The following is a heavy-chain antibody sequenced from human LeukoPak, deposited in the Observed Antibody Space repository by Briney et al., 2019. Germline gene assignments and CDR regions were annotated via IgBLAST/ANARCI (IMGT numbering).Heavy chain of an antibody. J-gene: IGHJ1*01. V-gene: IGHV1-18*01. CDR1: GYTFTSYG. CDR3: ARVPSPYCSGGSCYSGEYFQH. D-gene: IGHD2-15*01. Sequence: GASVKVSCKASGYTFTSYGISWVRQAPGQGLEWMGWISAYNGNTNYAQKLQGRVTMTTDTSTSTAYMELRSLRSDDTAVYYCARVPSPYCSGGSCYSGEYFQHWGQGTLVTVSS. CDR2: ISAYNGNT.